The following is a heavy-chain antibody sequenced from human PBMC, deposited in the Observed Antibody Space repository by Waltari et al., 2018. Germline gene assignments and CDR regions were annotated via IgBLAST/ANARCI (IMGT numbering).Heavy chain of an antibody. CDR2: IYNDGRT. Sequence: EVQLVETGGGLIQPGGSLRLSCVVSGFSVSSNHVTWVRQVPGKGREWVSVIYNDGRTEVADSVKGRFTISRDSSKNTVLLQMNMLRVDDTAVYYCAAYGGYSYWGQGTLVTVSS. CDR3: AAYGGYSY. D-gene: IGHD3-22*01. J-gene: IGHJ4*02. CDR1: GFSVSSNH. V-gene: IGHV3-53*02.